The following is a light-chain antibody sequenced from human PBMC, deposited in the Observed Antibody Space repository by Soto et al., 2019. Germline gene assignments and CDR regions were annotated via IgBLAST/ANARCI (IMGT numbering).Light chain of an antibody. CDR3: QQRSIWPLT. CDR1: ENLRTF. J-gene: IGKJ4*01. V-gene: IGKV3-11*01. CDR2: DAS. Sequence: EIVLTQSLATLSLSPGERATLSCRATENLRTFLAWYQQKAGQAPRLLIYDASNRATGIPDRFSGSGSGTDFTLTISNLEPEDSAVYYCQQRSIWPLTFGGGTKVDI.